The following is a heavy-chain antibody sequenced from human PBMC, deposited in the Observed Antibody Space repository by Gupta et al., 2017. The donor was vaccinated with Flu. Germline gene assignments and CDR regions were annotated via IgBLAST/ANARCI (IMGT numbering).Heavy chain of an antibody. CDR1: GFTFSVSS. Sequence: GESGGCLVQSGGSLRLSCTASGFTFSVSSSLNWVRQAPGKGLEWVSFINSATTTTYYADSVKGRFTISRDNAKNSVYLQMNILRPEDTAVYYCARGQLNETYFDYWGQGTLVTVSS. D-gene: IGHD1-1*01. J-gene: IGHJ4*02. CDR2: INSATTTT. V-gene: IGHV3-48*01. CDR3: ARGQLNETYFDY.